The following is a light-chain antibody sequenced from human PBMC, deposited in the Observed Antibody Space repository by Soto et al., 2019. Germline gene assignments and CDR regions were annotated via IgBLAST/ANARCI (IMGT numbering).Light chain of an antibody. V-gene: IGKV1-5*01. CDR1: QSISSW. CDR2: DAS. CDR3: QQYNSYST. Sequence: DIQMTQSPSTLSASVGDRVTITCRDSQSISSWLAWYQQKPGKAPKLLIYDASSLESGVPSRFSGSGSGTEFTLTISSLQPVDFATYYCQQYNSYSTFGQGTKVEIK. J-gene: IGKJ1*01.